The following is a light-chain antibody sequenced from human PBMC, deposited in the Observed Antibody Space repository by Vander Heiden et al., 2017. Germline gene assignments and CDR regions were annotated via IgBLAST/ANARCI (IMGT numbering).Light chain of an antibody. CDR1: SSDVGGYNY. V-gene: IGLV2-14*01. J-gene: IGLJ2*01. Sequence: QSALTQPASVSGSPGQSITISCTGTSSDVGGYNYVSWYQQHPGKAPKLMIYGVSNRPAGVSNRFSDSKSGKTASLTIAGLQAEDEADYYCSSYKSSSNRVFGGGTKLTVL. CDR2: GVS. CDR3: SSYKSSSNRV.